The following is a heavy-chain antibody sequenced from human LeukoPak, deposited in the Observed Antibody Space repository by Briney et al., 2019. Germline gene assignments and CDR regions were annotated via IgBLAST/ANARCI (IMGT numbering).Heavy chain of an antibody. CDR2: TYYRSKWYN. CDR3: ARGWGLGQDSYFDY. Sequence: SQTLSLTCAISGDSVSSNTAAWNWIRQSPSRGLEWLGRTYYRSKWYNDYAVSVKSRITINPGTSKNQFSLQVNSVTPEDTAVYYCARGWGLGQDSYFDYWGQGSLVTVSS. V-gene: IGHV6-1*01. D-gene: IGHD1-26*01. J-gene: IGHJ4*02. CDR1: GDSVSSNTAA.